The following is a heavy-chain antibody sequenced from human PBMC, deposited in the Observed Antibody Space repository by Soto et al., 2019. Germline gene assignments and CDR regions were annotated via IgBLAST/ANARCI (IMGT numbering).Heavy chain of an antibody. Sequence: QVQLVESGGGVVQPGRSLRLSCAASGFTFSNHAMHWVRQAPGKGLEWVAVISRNGRDTHYADSVKGRFTISRDNSKTSLNLQMDSLRTEDTAVYYCARYLRTAAVYYFDSWGQGTQVTVSA. CDR2: ISRNGRDT. J-gene: IGHJ4*02. D-gene: IGHD6-13*01. CDR3: ARYLRTAAVYYFDS. CDR1: GFTFSNHA. V-gene: IGHV3-30*04.